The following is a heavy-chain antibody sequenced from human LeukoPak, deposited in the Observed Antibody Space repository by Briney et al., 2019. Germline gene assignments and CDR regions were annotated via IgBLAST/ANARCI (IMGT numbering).Heavy chain of an antibody. D-gene: IGHD1-14*01. CDR3: ARARSIDY. CDR2: ISYDGSNK. CDR1: GFTFSSYA. Sequence: PGGSLRLSCAASGFTFSSYAMHWVRQAPGEGLEWVAVISYDGSNKYYADSVKGRFTISRDNSKNTLYLQMNSLRAEDTAVYYRARARSIDYWGQGTLVTVSS. V-gene: IGHV3-30-3*01. J-gene: IGHJ4*02.